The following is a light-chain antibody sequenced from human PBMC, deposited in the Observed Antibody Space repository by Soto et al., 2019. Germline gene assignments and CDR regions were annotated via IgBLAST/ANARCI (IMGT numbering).Light chain of an antibody. CDR1: QSVSSN. V-gene: IGKV3-15*01. J-gene: IGKJ5*01. CDR3: QQYNNWPLT. Sequence: EMVLTQSPVTLSVSPGERATLSCRASQSVSSNLAWYQQKPGQAPRLLIYGASTRATGIPTRFSGSGSGTEFTLTISSLQSEDFAVYYCQQYNNWPLTFGQGTRLEIK. CDR2: GAS.